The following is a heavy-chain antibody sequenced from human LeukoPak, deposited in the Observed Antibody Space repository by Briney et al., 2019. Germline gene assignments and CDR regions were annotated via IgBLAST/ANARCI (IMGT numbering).Heavy chain of an antibody. J-gene: IGHJ4*02. CDR1: GFTFSSYG. D-gene: IGHD6-19*01. Sequence: GGSLRLSCAASGFTFSSYGMLGVPQAPGKGLEGVAFIRYDGSNKYYAHYVKGRFTIPRDNSKNTLYLQMNSLRAEDTAVYYCAKEAGSPWYSGDWDVPLIDYWGQGTLVTVSS. V-gene: IGHV3-30*02. CDR2: IRYDGSNK. CDR3: AKEAGSPWYSGDWDVPLIDY.